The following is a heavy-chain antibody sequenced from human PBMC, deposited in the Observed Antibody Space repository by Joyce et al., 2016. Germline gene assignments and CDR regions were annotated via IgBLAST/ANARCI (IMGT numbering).Heavy chain of an antibody. CDR1: GYTVTSYY. CDR2: IKPTGGSA. D-gene: IGHD2-21*02. V-gene: IGHV1-46*01. J-gene: IGHJ4*02. Sequence: QVQLVQSGAEVKKPGASVKVSCKASGYTVTSYYIHWVRQAPGQGLEWMGIIKPTGGSATYAQKFQGRVTMTRDTPTSTVYMELRSLRSEDTAVYYCARVTRAAPDYWGQGTLVTVSS. CDR3: ARVTRAAPDY.